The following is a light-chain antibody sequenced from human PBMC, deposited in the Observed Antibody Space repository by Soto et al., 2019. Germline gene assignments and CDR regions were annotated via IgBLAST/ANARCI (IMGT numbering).Light chain of an antibody. CDR3: QPYNNWPLT. Sequence: EVVMRQSPSCLSVSQGEGATCSCRASQGIGDTLAWYHHKPGQTPRLLIYDTSTRATGVPTRFSGSRSGAEFTLTINSLQYEDFAVYYCQPYNNWPLTFGRGTNVHIK. CDR1: QGIGDT. J-gene: IGKJ4*01. CDR2: DTS. V-gene: IGKV3-15*01.